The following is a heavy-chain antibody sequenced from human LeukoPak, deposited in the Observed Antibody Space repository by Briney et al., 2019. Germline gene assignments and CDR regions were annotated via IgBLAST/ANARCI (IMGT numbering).Heavy chain of an antibody. Sequence: SGTLSLTCAVPGDSISSNNWWTWVRQPPGKGLEWIGAIYHTGITDHNPSLKSRVSLSVDKSKNQFSLKLFSVTAADTAVYYCARDRSGMGVWGQGTTVTVSS. CDR3: ARDRSGMGV. CDR1: GDSISSNNW. CDR2: IYHTGIT. V-gene: IGHV4-4*02. J-gene: IGHJ6*02.